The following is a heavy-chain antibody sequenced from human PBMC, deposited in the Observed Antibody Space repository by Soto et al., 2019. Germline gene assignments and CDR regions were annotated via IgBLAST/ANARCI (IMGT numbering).Heavy chain of an antibody. Sequence: SETLSLTCAVSGGSISSYYWSWIRQPPGKGLEWIGYIYYSGSTNYNPSLKSRVTISVDTSKNQFSLKLSSVTAADTAVYYCARRYGSSFDFWGQGTLVTVSS. CDR1: GGSISSYY. J-gene: IGHJ4*02. D-gene: IGHD2-15*01. V-gene: IGHV4-59*08. CDR3: ARRYGSSFDF. CDR2: IYYSGST.